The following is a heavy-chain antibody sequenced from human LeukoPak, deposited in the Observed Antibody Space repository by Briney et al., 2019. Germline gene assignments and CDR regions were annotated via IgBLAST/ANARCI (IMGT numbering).Heavy chain of an antibody. CDR3: ARVRFCNSAGCYSFFDF. Sequence: GGSLRLSCAASGFTFSDYYMHWVRQTPGKGLVWVSRVSGDGSKTDYADSVKGRFTISRDNARNTLYLQMNSLRDEDTAVYYCARVRFCNSAGCYSFFDFWGQGTLVTVSS. D-gene: IGHD2-2*01. V-gene: IGHV3-74*01. CDR1: GFTFSDYY. J-gene: IGHJ4*02. CDR2: VSGDGSKT.